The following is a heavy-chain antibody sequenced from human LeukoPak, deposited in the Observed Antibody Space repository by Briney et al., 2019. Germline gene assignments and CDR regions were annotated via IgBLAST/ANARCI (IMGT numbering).Heavy chain of an antibody. CDR2: IYYSGST. D-gene: IGHD6-13*01. Sequence: SETLSLTCTVSGGSISSGGYYWSWIRQHPGTGLEWIGYIYYSGSTYYNPSLKSRVTISVDTSKTQFSLKLSSVTAADTAVYYCARVPRGYSRYFDYWGQGTLVTVSS. J-gene: IGHJ4*02. V-gene: IGHV4-31*03. CDR1: GGSISSGGYY. CDR3: ARVPRGYSRYFDY.